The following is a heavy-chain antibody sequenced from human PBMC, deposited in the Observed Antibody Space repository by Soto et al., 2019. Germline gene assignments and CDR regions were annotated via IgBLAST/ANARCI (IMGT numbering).Heavy chain of an antibody. CDR3: ARISCKGGSCYFDFDH. J-gene: IGHJ4*02. CDR1: GYSFKDHY. Sequence: ASVKVSCKASGYSFKDHYMHWVRQAPGRGLEWVGIINPSGEHTNYAQQFRGRVAMTRDTSTSTAYMELRSLRSEDTAVYFCARISCKGGSCYFDFDHWGQGTLVTSPQ. D-gene: IGHD2-15*01. CDR2: INPSGEHT. V-gene: IGHV1-46*02.